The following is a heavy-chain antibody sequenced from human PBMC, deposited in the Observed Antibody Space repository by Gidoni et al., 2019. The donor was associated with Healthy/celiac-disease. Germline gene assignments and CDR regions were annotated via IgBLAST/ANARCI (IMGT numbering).Heavy chain of an antibody. CDR1: GYTFPSYY. CDR2: INPSGGST. D-gene: IGHD3-10*01. Sequence: QVQLVQSGAEVKKPGASVKVSCKASGYTFPSYYMNWVRQAPGQGLEWMGIINPSGGSTSYEQKFQGRVTMTRDTSTSTGYMELSSLRSEDTAVYYCARDPPDGSGSYYTGPDYYGMDVWGQGTTVTVSS. CDR3: ARDPPDGSGSYYTGPDYYGMDV. J-gene: IGHJ6*02. V-gene: IGHV1-46*03.